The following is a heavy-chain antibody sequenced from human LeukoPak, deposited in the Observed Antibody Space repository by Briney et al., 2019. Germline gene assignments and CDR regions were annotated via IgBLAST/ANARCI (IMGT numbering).Heavy chain of an antibody. CDR1: GFPFRSYW. J-gene: IGHJ4*02. CDR2: CTAKTNT. V-gene: IGHV3-53*01. Sequence: PGGSLRFSCLASGFPFRSYWMTWVGQAPGKGLGGVSFCTAKTNTYYAKSVKGRFTISRDTSKNPVYLQMTSLREGDTAIYYCARGGENSEYYSHFFAHWGQGTPVTVSP. D-gene: IGHD3-22*01. CDR3: ARGGENSEYYSHFFAH.